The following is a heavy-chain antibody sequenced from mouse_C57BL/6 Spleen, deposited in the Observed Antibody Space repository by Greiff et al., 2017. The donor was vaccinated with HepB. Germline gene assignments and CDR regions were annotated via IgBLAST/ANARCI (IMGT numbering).Heavy chain of an antibody. D-gene: IGHD2-1*01. V-gene: IGHV1-4*01. CDR1: GYTFTSYT. CDR3: ARSRGNYGDWYFDV. Sequence: QVQLKESGAELARPGASVKMSCKASGYTFTSYTMHWVKQRPGQGLEWIGYINPSSGYTKYNQKFKDKATLTADKSSSTAYMQLSSLTSEDSAVYYCARSRGNYGDWYFDVWGTGTTVTVSS. CDR2: INPSSGYT. J-gene: IGHJ1*03.